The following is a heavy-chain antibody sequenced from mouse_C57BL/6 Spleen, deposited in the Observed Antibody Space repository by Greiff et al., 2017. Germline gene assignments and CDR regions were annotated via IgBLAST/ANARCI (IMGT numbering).Heavy chain of an antibody. D-gene: IGHD1-1*01. CDR2: IGWNDDK. Sequence: QVQLKESGPGILQPSQTLSLTCSFSGFSLSTSNMGIGRLRQPSGMGLVWLALIGWNDDKYYNPSLKSRLTISKDTTNNQVFLKITSVDTADTASYYCAQIRNYYGSFAYWGQGTLLTVSA. V-gene: IGHV8-5*01. CDR1: GFSLSTSNMG. J-gene: IGHJ3*01. CDR3: AQIRNYYGSFAY.